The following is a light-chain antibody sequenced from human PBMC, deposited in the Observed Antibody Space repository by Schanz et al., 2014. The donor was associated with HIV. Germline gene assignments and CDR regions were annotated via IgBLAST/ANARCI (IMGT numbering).Light chain of an antibody. V-gene: IGLV1-44*01. CDR1: SSNIRSNT. Sequence: QSVLTQPPSASGTPGQRVTISCSGSSSNIRSNTINWYQQLPGTAPKHLIYGDNNRPSGVPDRFSGSKSGSTASLTVSGLQPEDEADYYCSSFAGSTIPWVFGGGTKLPVL. CDR3: SSFAGSTIPWV. J-gene: IGLJ3*02. CDR2: GDN.